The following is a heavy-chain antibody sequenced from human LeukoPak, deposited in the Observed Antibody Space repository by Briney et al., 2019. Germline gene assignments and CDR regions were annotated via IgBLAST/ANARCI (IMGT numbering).Heavy chain of an antibody. CDR3: AHSRIDAFDI. Sequence: GGSLRLSCAASGFTVSSNYMSWVRQAPGKELEWVSVIYSGGSTYYADSVKGRFTISRDNSKNTLYLQMNSLRAEDTAVYYCAHSRIDAFDIWGQGTMVTVSS. J-gene: IGHJ3*02. CDR1: GFTVSSNY. CDR2: IYSGGST. D-gene: IGHD1-14*01. V-gene: IGHV3-53*01.